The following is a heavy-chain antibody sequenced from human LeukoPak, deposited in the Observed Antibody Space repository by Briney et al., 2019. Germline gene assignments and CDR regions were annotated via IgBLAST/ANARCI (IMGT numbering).Heavy chain of an antibody. J-gene: IGHJ4*02. D-gene: IGHD3-22*01. Sequence: SETLSLTCAVYGGSFSGYYWSWIRQPPKKGLEWIGDINHSGSTNYNASLQSRVTMSVDTSKNQFSLKLSSVTAADTAVYYCARDGYYYDSSGYGLDYWGQGTLVTVSS. CDR2: INHSGST. CDR3: ARDGYYYDSSGYGLDY. V-gene: IGHV4-34*01. CDR1: GGSFSGYY.